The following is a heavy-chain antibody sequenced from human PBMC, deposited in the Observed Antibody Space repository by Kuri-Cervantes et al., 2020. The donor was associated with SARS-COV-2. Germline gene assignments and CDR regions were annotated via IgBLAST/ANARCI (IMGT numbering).Heavy chain of an antibody. CDR3: ARVGRAGPFDY. CDR2: IYHSGST. Sequence: GSLRLSCAVSGYSISSGYYWGWIRQPPGKGLEWIGSIYHSGSTYYNPSLKSRVTISVDTSKNQFSLKLSSVTAADTAVYYCARVGRAGPFDYWGREPWSPSPQ. V-gene: IGHV4-38-2*01. J-gene: IGHJ4*02. CDR1: GYSISSGYY. D-gene: IGHD6-13*01.